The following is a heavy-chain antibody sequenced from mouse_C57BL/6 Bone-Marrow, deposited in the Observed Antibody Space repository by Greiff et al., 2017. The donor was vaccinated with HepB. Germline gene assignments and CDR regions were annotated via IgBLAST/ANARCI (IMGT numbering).Heavy chain of an antibody. J-gene: IGHJ4*01. CDR3: SRQPYYYGSSYHAMDY. CDR1: GFTFSDYG. Sequence: DVQLQESGGGLVKPGGSLKLSCAASGFTFSDYGMHWVRQAPEKGLEWVAYISSGSSTIYYADTVKGRFTISRDNAKNTLFLQMTSLRSEDTDMYYCSRQPYYYGSSYHAMDYWGQGTSVTVSS. V-gene: IGHV5-17*01. D-gene: IGHD1-1*01. CDR2: ISSGSSTI.